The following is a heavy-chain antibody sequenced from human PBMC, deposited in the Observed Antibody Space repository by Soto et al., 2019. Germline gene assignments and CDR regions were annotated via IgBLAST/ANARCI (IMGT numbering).Heavy chain of an antibody. V-gene: IGHV3-13*01. Sequence: EVQLVESGGGLVQPGGSLRLSCAASGFTFSSYDMHWVRQATGKGLEWVSAIGTAGDTYYPGSVKGRFTTSRENAKNSLYLQMNSLRAEDTAVYYCARDSGLRDYYYYYGMDVWGQGTTVTVSS. J-gene: IGHJ6*02. CDR3: ARDSGLRDYYYYYGMDV. CDR2: IGTAGDT. CDR1: GFTFSSYD. D-gene: IGHD2-21*01.